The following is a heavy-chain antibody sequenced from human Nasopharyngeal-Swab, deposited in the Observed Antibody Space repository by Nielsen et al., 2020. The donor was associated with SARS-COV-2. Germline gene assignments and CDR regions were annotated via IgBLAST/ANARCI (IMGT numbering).Heavy chain of an antibody. J-gene: IGHJ5*02. V-gene: IGHV4-34*01. Sequence: GSLRLSCTVSGGSISNYYWTWIRQPPGKELEWIGEFKYGGSSNYNPSLKSRVTMSLDTSKNQFSLELSSVTAADTAVYYCARGAPSSYWFDPWGQGTLVTVSS. CDR1: GGSISNYY. CDR3: ARGAPSSYWFDP. CDR2: FKYGGSS.